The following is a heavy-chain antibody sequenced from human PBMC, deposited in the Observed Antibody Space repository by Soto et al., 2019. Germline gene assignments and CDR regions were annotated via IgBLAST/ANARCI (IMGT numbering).Heavy chain of an antibody. D-gene: IGHD2-8*01. V-gene: IGHV1-69*01. Sequence: QVQLVQSGAEVKKPGSSVKVSRKASGGTFSSYAISWVRQAPGQGLEWMGGIIPIFGTANYAQKFQGRVTITADESTSTAYMELSSLRSEDTAVYYCARGGTYGYNEGLNWFDPWGQGTLVTVSS. J-gene: IGHJ5*02. CDR1: GGTFSSYA. CDR2: IIPIFGTA. CDR3: ARGGTYGYNEGLNWFDP.